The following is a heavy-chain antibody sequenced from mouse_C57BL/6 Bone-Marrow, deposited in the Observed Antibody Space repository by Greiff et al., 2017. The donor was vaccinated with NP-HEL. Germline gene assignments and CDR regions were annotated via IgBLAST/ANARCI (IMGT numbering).Heavy chain of an antibody. CDR1: GYTFTSYT. CDR2: INPSSGYT. Sequence: VQLQQSGAELARPGASVKMSCKASGYTFTSYTMHWVKQRPGQGLEWIGYINPSSGYTKYNQKFKDKATLTADKSSSTAYTQLSSLTSEDSAVYYCARWGPFDYWGQGTTLTVSS. J-gene: IGHJ2*01. CDR3: ARWGPFDY. V-gene: IGHV1-4*01.